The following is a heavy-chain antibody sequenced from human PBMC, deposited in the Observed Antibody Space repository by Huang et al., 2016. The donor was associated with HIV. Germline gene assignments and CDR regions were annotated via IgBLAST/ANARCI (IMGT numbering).Heavy chain of an antibody. V-gene: IGHV1-18*01. J-gene: IGHJ3*02. CDR1: GYTFTSYG. D-gene: IGHD3-22*01. CDR2: SSDASCDT. CDR3: ARDPKYHRIGYYRQRRGIDI. Sequence: QIQLMQSGPELKQPGASVKVSCKASGYTFTSYGITWVRQAPGQGPEWRGWSSDASCDTEYAQKVQGRVTLTTDTSTNIAYMELRSLRSDDTAKYYCARDPKYHRIGYYRQRRGIDIWGQGTMVIVSS.